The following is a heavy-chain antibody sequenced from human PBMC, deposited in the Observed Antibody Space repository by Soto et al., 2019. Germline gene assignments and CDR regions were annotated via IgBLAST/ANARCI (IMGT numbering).Heavy chain of an antibody. J-gene: IGHJ6*02. V-gene: IGHV5-51*01. CDR3: AKSDYFHTSGSLYGLDV. CDR2: INLDDSDT. Sequence: GESLKISCKASGDTFNSFWIAWVRQVPEKGLEWMGTINLDDSDTTYSPSFQGQVTISADKSLNTAYLQWNSLKASDTAIFFCAKSDYFHTSGSLYGLDVWGQGTTVTVSS. CDR1: GDTFNSFW. D-gene: IGHD3-22*01.